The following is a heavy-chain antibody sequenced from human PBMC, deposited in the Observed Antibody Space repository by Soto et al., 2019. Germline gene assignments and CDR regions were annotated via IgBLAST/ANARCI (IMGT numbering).Heavy chain of an antibody. V-gene: IGHV4-34*01. CDR1: GGSFSGYD. D-gene: IGHD1-26*01. J-gene: IGHJ4*02. CDR3: ASAGVGATAPFDY. CDR2: INHSGST. Sequence: SETLSLTCAVYGGSFSGYDGSWIRQPPGKGLEWIGEINHSGSTNYNPSLKSRVTISVDTSKNQFSLKLSSVTAADTAVYYCASAGVGATAPFDYWGQGTLVPVSS.